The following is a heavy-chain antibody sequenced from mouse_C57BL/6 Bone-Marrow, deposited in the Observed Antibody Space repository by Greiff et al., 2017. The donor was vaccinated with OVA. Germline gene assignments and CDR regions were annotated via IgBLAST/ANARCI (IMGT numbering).Heavy chain of an antibody. CDR3: AREGSIYYYGSSLFAMDY. CDR1: GYTFTDYY. D-gene: IGHD1-1*01. J-gene: IGHJ4*01. Sequence: VKLMESGAELVRPGASVKLSCKASGYTFTDYYLNWVKQRPGQGLEWIARIYPGSGNTYYNEKFKGKATLTAEKSSSPSYMQLSSLTSEDSAVYFCAREGSIYYYGSSLFAMDYWGQGTSVTVSS. V-gene: IGHV1-76*01. CDR2: IYPGSGNT.